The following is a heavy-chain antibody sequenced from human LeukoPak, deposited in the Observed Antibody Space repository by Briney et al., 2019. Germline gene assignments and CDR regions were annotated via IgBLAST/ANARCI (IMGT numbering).Heavy chain of an antibody. V-gene: IGHV3-30*02. J-gene: IGHJ4*02. CDR3: AKVVVVAATFHY. Sequence: PGGSLRLSCAASGFTFSSYGMHWVRQAPGKGQERVAFIRYDGSNKYYADSVKGRFTISRDNCKNTLYLQMNSLRAEDTAVYYCAKVVVVAATFHYWGQGTLVTVSS. CDR1: GFTFSSYG. CDR2: IRYDGSNK. D-gene: IGHD2-15*01.